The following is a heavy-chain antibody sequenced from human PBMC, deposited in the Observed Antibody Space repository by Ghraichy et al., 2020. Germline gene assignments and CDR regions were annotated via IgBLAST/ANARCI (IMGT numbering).Heavy chain of an antibody. CDR1: GGSISSSSYY. D-gene: IGHD2-2*01. Sequence: SQTLSLTCTVSGGSISSSSYYWGWIRQPPGKGLEWIGSIYYSGSTYYNPSLKSRVTISVDTSKNQFSLKLSSVTAADTAVYYCAREIHHCSSTSCYTFDYWGQGTLVTVSS. V-gene: IGHV4-39*02. CDR2: IYYSGST. J-gene: IGHJ4*02. CDR3: AREIHHCSSTSCYTFDY.